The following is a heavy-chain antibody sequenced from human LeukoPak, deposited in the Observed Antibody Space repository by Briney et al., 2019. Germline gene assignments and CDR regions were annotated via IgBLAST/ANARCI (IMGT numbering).Heavy chain of an antibody. D-gene: IGHD3-3*01. V-gene: IGHV4-59*11. Sequence: KASETLTLTCSVSGGSMISQYWTWIRQSPGKGLECIGYIYYSGTTNYNPSLKSRVTISVDTSKNYFFLQLSSVTAADTAVYYCAKDSDFWSGPPHMDVWGKGTTVTVSS. J-gene: IGHJ6*03. CDR1: GGSMISQY. CDR3: AKDSDFWSGPPHMDV. CDR2: IYYSGTT.